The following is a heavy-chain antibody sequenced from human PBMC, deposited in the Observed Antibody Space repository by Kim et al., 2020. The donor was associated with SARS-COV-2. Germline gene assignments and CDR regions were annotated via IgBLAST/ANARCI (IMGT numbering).Heavy chain of an antibody. CDR3: ARVVVAATNWFDP. Sequence: LESVKSRFTISRDNAKNSLYRKMNSLRAGDTAVYYCARVVVAATNWFDPWGQGTLVTVSS. J-gene: IGHJ5*02. V-gene: IGHV3-7*01. D-gene: IGHD2-15*01.